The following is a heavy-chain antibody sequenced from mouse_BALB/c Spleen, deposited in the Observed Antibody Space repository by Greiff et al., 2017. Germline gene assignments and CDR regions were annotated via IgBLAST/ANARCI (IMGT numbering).Heavy chain of an antibody. V-gene: IGHV2-9*02. Sequence: VKVVESGPGLVAPSQSLSITCTVSGFSLTSYGVHWVRQPPGKGLEWLGVIWAGGSTNYNSALMSRLSISKDNSKSHVFLKMNSLQTDDTAMYYCARDVLIGRAMDYWGQGTSVTVSA. CDR3: ARDVLIGRAMDY. J-gene: IGHJ4*01. CDR2: IWAGGST. D-gene: IGHD1-2*01. CDR1: GFSLTSYG.